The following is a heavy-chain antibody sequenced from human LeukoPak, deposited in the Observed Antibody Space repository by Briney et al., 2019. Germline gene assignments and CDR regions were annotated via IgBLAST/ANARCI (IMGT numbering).Heavy chain of an antibody. CDR2: ISAYNGNT. Sequence: ASVKVSCKASGYTFTSYGISWVRQAPGQGLEWMGWISAYNGNTNYAQKLQGRVTMTTDTSTSTAYMELRSLRSDDTAVYYRARSLYYDFWSGYPTRYYFDYWGQGTLVTVSS. CDR3: ARSLYYDFWSGYPTRYYFDY. J-gene: IGHJ4*02. CDR1: GYTFTSYG. V-gene: IGHV1-18*01. D-gene: IGHD3-3*01.